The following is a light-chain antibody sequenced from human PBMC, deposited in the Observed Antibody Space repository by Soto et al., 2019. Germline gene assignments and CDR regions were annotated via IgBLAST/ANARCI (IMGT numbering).Light chain of an antibody. V-gene: IGLV2-14*01. CDR1: SRDVGGYNS. CDR3: SSYTTGGSYV. Sequence: QSALTQPASVSGSPGLSIAISCTGTSRDVGGYNSVSWYQQQPGKVPKLMIYNVSNRPSVVSNRFSGSKSGKTASLTISGLQAEDEGDYYCSSYTTGGSYVFGTGTKLTVL. J-gene: IGLJ1*01. CDR2: NVS.